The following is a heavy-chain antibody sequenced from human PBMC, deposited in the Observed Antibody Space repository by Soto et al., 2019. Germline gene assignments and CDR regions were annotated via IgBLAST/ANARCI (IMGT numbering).Heavy chain of an antibody. V-gene: IGHV1-69*04. CDR2: IIPILGIA. J-gene: IGHJ3*01. CDR1: GGTFSSYT. CDR3: ARDLGSEAAGYCSSTSCYA. Sequence: SVKVSCKASGGTFSSYTISWVRQAPGQGLEWMGRIIPILGIANYAQKFQGRVTITADKSTSTAYMELSSLRSEDTAVYYCARDLGSEAAGYCSSTSCYAWGQGTMVTVSS. D-gene: IGHD2-2*01.